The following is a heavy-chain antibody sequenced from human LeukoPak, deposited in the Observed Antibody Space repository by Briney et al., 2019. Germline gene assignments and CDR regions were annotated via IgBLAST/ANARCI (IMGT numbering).Heavy chain of an antibody. Sequence: GGSLRLSCAASGFTFSSYEMNWVRQAPGKGLEWVSYINTNGSTIYYADSVQGRFTISRDNAKNSLYLQMNSLRAEDTAVYYCAELGITMIGGVWGKGTTVTISS. CDR1: GFTFSSYE. CDR2: INTNGSTI. V-gene: IGHV3-48*03. CDR3: AELGITMIGGV. D-gene: IGHD3-10*02. J-gene: IGHJ6*04.